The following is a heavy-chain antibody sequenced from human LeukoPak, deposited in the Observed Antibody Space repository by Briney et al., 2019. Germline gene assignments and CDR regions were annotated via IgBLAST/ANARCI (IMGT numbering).Heavy chain of an antibody. J-gene: IGHJ4*02. CDR3: ARGYYYGSGSYFDY. D-gene: IGHD3-10*01. CDR2: ISSSSTYK. CDR1: GFTFSSYS. V-gene: IGHV3-21*01. Sequence: GGSLRLSCAASGFTFSSYSMNWVRQAPGKGLEWVSSISSSSTYKYYADSVKGRFTISRDNTKNSLYLQMNSLRAEDTAVYYCARGYYYGSGSYFDYWGQGTLVTVSS.